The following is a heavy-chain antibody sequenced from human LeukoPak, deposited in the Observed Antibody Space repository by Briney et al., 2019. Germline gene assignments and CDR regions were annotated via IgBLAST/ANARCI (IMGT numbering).Heavy chain of an antibody. V-gene: IGHV3-48*03. J-gene: IGHJ3*02. CDR2: ISSSGSTI. D-gene: IGHD6-13*01. CDR1: RFSFSSYE. CDR3: ARGRAGYSSSWGI. Sequence: GGSLRLSYVASRFSFSSYEMNWVRQAPGKGLEWLSYISSSGSTIFYADSVKGRFTISRDNAKNSLYLQMNRLRAEDTAVYYCARGRAGYSSSWGIWGQGTMVTVSS.